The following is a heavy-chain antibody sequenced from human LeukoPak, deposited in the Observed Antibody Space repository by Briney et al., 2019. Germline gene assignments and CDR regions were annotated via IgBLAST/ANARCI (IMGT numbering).Heavy chain of an antibody. Sequence: GGSLRLSCAASGFTFSSYWMSWVRQAPGKGVEWVANIKQDGSEKYYVDSVKGRFTIPRDNAKNSLYLQMNSLRAEDTAVYYCARGDITMIRGVKGYWGQGTLVTVSS. D-gene: IGHD3-10*01. V-gene: IGHV3-7*03. J-gene: IGHJ4*02. CDR2: IKQDGSEK. CDR3: ARGDITMIRGVKGY. CDR1: GFTFSSYW.